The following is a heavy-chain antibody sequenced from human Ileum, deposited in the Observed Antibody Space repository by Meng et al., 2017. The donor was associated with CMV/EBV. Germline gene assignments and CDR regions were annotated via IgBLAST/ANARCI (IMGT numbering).Heavy chain of an antibody. Sequence: GTLSLTFVVSSDSISSDRWWSWVRQPPGKGLEGIGEISHSGYTTYNPSLKSRVTVSVDKSENQLSLKLTSVTAADTAVYYCARNFGYWGQGTLVTVSS. CDR3: ARNFGY. CDR1: SDSISSDRW. V-gene: IGHV4-4*02. CDR2: ISHSGYT. J-gene: IGHJ4*02.